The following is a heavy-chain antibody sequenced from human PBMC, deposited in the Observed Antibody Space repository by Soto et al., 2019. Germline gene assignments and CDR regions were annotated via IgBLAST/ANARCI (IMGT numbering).Heavy chain of an antibody. V-gene: IGHV3-48*01. CDR1: GFSFSYYG. CDR2: ISTSSSNI. D-gene: IGHD2-2*01. J-gene: IGHJ6*03. Sequence: EVQLVESGGGLAQPGGSLRLSCAASGFSFSYYGMNWVRQAPGKGLEWVSYISTSSSNIYYADSVKGRFTISRDKAKNSLSLQMNSLRAADTAVYYCARETSTGNYYMDVWGKGTTVTVSS. CDR3: ARETSTGNYYMDV.